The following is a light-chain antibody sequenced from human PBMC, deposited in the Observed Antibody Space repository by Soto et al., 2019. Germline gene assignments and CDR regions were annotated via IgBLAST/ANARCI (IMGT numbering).Light chain of an antibody. V-gene: IGLV2-14*01. CDR2: DVS. Sequence: QSALTQPASVSGSPGPSITISCTGTSSDVGGYNYVSWYQQHPGKAPKLMIYDVSNRPSGVSNRFSGYKSVNTASLTISGLQAEDEADYYCSSYTSSSTLVFGGGTKLTVL. J-gene: IGLJ2*01. CDR3: SSYTSSSTLV. CDR1: SSDVGGYNY.